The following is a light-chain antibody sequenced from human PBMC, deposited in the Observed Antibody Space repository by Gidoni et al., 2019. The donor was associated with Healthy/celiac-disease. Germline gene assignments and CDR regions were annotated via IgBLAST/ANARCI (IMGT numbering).Light chain of an antibody. V-gene: IGLV1-51*01. CDR2: DNN. CDR3: GTWDSSLSAPV. CDR1: SSNIGNNY. J-gene: IGLJ3*02. Sequence: QSVLTQPPSVSAAPGHKVTISCSGSSSNIGNNYVSWYQQLPGTAPKLLIYDNNKRPSGIPDRFSGSKSGTSATLGITGLQTGDEADYYCGTWDSSLSAPVFGGGTKLTVL.